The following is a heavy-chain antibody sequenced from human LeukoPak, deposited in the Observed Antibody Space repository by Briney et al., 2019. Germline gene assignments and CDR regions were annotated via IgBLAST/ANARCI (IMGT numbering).Heavy chain of an antibody. CDR1: GFTFSSYA. Sequence: PGGSLRLSCAASGFTFSSYAMSWVRQAPGKGLEWVAVIWYDGSNKYYADSVKGRFTISRDNSKNTLYLQMNSLRAEDTAVYYCARERGNYDILTGYGYWGQGTLVTVSS. CDR2: IWYDGSNK. CDR3: ARERGNYDILTGYGY. D-gene: IGHD3-9*01. V-gene: IGHV3-33*08. J-gene: IGHJ4*02.